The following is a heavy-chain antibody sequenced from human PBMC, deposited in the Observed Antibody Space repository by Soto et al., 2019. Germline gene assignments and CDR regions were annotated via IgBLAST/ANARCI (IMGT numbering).Heavy chain of an antibody. CDR1: AGTFPHFA. D-gene: IGHD7-27*01. Sequence: SVEVSCKASAGTFPHFALTWGRQAPGQGLEWMGGIIPVLRTTTYAQKFQGRISISADESTNTAYIELSSLTSEDTVVYYCACNWGNSLRNWLAPWGQGTLVTVSS. CDR2: IIPVLRTT. J-gene: IGHJ5*02. CDR3: ACNWGNSLRNWLAP. V-gene: IGHV1-69*13.